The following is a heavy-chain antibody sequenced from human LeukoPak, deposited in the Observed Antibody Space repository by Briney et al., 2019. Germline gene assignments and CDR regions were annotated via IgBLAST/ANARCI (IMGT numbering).Heavy chain of an antibody. J-gene: IGHJ6*03. CDR3: AKAAVAGYYYYYYMDV. CDR1: GFTFSSYG. D-gene: IGHD6-19*01. Sequence: GGSLRLSCAASGFTFSSYGMHWVRQAPGKGLEWVAFIRYDGSNKYYADSVKGRFTISRDNFKNTLYLQMNSLRAEDTAVYYCAKAAVAGYYYYYYMDVWGKGTTVTVSS. CDR2: IRYDGSNK. V-gene: IGHV3-30*02.